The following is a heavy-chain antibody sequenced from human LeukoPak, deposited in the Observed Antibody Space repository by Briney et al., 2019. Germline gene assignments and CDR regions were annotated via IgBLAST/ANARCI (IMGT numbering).Heavy chain of an antibody. CDR1: GYTFTSYY. Sequence: ASVKVSCKASGYTFTSYYMHWVRQAPGQGLEWMGIINPSGGSTSYAQKFQGRVTMSVDTSKNQFSLRLSSVTAADTAVYYCARSSLYSSNWYFDYWGQGTLVTVSS. CDR2: INPSGGST. J-gene: IGHJ4*02. V-gene: IGHV1-46*01. D-gene: IGHD6-13*01. CDR3: ARSSLYSSNWYFDY.